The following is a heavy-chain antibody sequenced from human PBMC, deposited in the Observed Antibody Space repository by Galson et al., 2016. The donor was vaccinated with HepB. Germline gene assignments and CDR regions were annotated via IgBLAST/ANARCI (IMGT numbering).Heavy chain of an antibody. CDR2: IYYSGIT. CDR1: GASLSSPNW. V-gene: IGHV4-4*01. CDR3: AGEGVSFGELYY. D-gene: IGHD3-10*01. J-gene: IGHJ4*02. Sequence: ETLSLTCAVSGASLSSPNWWTWVRQSPGKGLEWIGEIYYSGITNYNPSLKSRVTLSLDKSKNHFFLKLVSVTAAGTAVYFCAGEGVSFGELYYWGPGTLVAVSS.